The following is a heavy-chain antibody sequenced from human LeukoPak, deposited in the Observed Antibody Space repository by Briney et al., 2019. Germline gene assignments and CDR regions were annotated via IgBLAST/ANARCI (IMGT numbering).Heavy chain of an antibody. D-gene: IGHD3-3*01. CDR1: GFSFSSYW. Sequence: GGSLRLSCAASGFSFSSYWMSWVRQAPGKGLEWLANIKHDGSEKYYVGSVKGRFTISRDNAKNSLFLQMNSLRAEDTAVYYCVRERNNFWSGHHSIFDSWGQGTLVTVSS. V-gene: IGHV3-7*03. CDR2: IKHDGSEK. J-gene: IGHJ4*02. CDR3: VRERNNFWSGHHSIFDS.